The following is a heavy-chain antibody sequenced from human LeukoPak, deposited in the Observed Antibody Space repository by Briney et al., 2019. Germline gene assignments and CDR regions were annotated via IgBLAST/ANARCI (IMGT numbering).Heavy chain of an antibody. CDR3: AGQPTSYYYYYGMDV. Sequence: ASVKVSCKASGGTFSSYAISWVRQAPGQGLEWMGGIIPIFGTANYAQKFQGRVTITADESTSTAYMELSSPRSEDTAVYYCAGQPTSYYYYYGMDVWGQGTTVTVSS. J-gene: IGHJ6*02. V-gene: IGHV1-69*13. CDR2: IIPIFGTA. CDR1: GGTFSSYA.